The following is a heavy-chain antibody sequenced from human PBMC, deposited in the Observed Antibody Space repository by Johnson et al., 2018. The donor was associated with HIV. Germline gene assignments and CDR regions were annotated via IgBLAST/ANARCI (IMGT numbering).Heavy chain of an antibody. Sequence: QVQLVESGGGLVKPGGFLRLSCAASGFTFSDYYMSWIRQAPGKRLEWVSYISSSGRTIYYADSVKGRFTISRDNAKNSLYLQMNSLRAEDTALYYCAKDISPWDYESSGQGACDIWGQGTMVTVSS. D-gene: IGHD3-22*01. CDR3: AKDISPWDYESSGQGACDI. J-gene: IGHJ3*02. CDR1: GFTFSDYY. CDR2: ISSSGRTI. V-gene: IGHV3-11*01.